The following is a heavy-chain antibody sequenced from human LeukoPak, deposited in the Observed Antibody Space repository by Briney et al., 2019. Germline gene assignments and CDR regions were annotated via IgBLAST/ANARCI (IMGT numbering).Heavy chain of an antibody. Sequence: GGSLRLSCAASGFTFNSYAMSWVRQAPGKGLEWVSAISGSGGSTYYADSVKGRFTISRDNSKNTLYLQMNSLRAEDTAVYYCAKDGDFWSGYYPYYFDYWGQGTLVTVSS. CDR1: GFTFNSYA. D-gene: IGHD3-3*01. J-gene: IGHJ4*02. CDR3: AKDGDFWSGYYPYYFDY. CDR2: ISGSGGST. V-gene: IGHV3-23*01.